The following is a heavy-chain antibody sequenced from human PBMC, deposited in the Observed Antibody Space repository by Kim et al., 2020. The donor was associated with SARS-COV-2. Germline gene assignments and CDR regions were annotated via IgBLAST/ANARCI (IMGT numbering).Heavy chain of an antibody. Sequence: VKGRFAIYKDNSKNTLYLQMNSLRAEDTAVYYCAKDRGDSRGYYTGGFDYWGQGTLVTVSS. D-gene: IGHD3-22*01. V-gene: IGHV3-30*02. CDR3: AKDRGDSRGYYTGGFDY. J-gene: IGHJ4*02.